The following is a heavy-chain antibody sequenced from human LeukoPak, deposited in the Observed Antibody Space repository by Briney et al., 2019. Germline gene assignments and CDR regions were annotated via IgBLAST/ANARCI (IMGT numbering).Heavy chain of an antibody. V-gene: IGHV4-59*01. D-gene: IGHD2-15*01. Sequence: KTSETLSLTCTVSGGTISSYYWSWIRQPPGKGLEWIGYIYYSGSTNYNPSLKSRVTISVDTSKNQFSLKLSSVTAADTAVYYCARAGGYCGRISCPYYFDYWGQGSLVAVSS. CDR3: ARAGGYCGRISCPYYFDY. J-gene: IGHJ4*02. CDR1: GGTISSYY. CDR2: IYYSGST.